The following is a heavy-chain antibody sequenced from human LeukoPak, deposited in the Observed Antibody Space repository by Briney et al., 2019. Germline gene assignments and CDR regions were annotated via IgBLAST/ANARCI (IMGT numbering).Heavy chain of an antibody. D-gene: IGHD6-13*01. CDR2: IWYDGSNK. J-gene: IGHJ4*02. CDR3: ARDRYSSWYNFGIDY. V-gene: IGHV3-33*01. CDR1: GFTFSSYG. Sequence: PGRSLRLSCAASGFTFSSYGMHWVRQAPGKGLEWVAVIWYDGSNKYYADSVKGRFTISRDNSKNTLYLQMNSLRAEDTAVYYCARDRYSSWYNFGIDYWGQGTLVTVSS.